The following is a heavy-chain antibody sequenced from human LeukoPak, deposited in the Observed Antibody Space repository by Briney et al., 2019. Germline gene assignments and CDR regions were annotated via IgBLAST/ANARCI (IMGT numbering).Heavy chain of an antibody. CDR3: ARGYSGHKPRFDD. J-gene: IGHJ4*02. CDR2: IIPIFGTV. CDR1: GGMSRNYA. Sequence: SVKVSCKASGGMSRNYAITWVRQAPGQGLEWMGGIIPIFGTVNYAQKFQGRVTITADDSTRTAYMELNSLISEDTAVYYCARGYSGHKPRFDDWGQGTLVTVSS. D-gene: IGHD5-12*01. V-gene: IGHV1-69*13.